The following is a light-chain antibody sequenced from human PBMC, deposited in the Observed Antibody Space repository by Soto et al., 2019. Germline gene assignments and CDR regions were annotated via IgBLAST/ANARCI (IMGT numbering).Light chain of an antibody. CDR1: VSIATN. V-gene: IGKV3-15*01. CDR2: DAS. Sequence: EIVLTQSPVTLSVSPGEGATLSCRASVSIATNVAWYQQTPGQAPRLLIHDASARATGVPARFSGSGSGTEFTLTITSLQSEDSAVYYCQQYTGYSQWTFGPGTKVEIK. J-gene: IGKJ1*01. CDR3: QQYTGYSQWT.